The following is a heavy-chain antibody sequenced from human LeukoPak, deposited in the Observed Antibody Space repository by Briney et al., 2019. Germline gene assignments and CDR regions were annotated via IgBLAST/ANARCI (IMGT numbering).Heavy chain of an antibody. CDR1: GFSFSSFS. D-gene: IGHD6-19*01. CDR2: ISGGSSFT. Sequence: GGSLRLSCAASGFSFSSFSMNWVRQAPGKGLEWVSYISGGSSFTYYIDSVKGRFTISRDNAKNSLYLQMNSLRAEDTAVYYCARDLGYSSGPNYWGQGTRVTVSS. V-gene: IGHV3-21*01. CDR3: ARDLGYSSGPNY. J-gene: IGHJ4*02.